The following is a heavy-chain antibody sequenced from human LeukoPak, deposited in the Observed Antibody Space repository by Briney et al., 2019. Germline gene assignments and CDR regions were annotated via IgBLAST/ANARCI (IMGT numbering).Heavy chain of an antibody. V-gene: IGHV3-20*04. CDR3: AREDFIAAAGTFFDY. D-gene: IGHD6-13*01. CDR2: INWNGGST. Sequence: PGGSLRLSCAASGFTFDDYGMSWVRQAPGKGVEWVSGINWNGGSTGYADSVKGRFTISRDNAKNSLYLQMNSLRAEDTALYYCAREDFIAAAGTFFDYWGQGTPVTVSS. J-gene: IGHJ4*02. CDR1: GFTFDDYG.